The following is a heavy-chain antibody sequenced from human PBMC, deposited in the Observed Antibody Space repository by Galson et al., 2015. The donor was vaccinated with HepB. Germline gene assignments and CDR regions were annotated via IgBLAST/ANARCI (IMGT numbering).Heavy chain of an antibody. V-gene: IGHV3-30-3*01. CDR2: ISYDGSNK. Sequence: SLRLSCAASGFTFSSYAMHWVRQAPGKGLEWVAVISYDGSNKYYADSVKGRFTISRDNSKNTLYLQMNSLRAEDTAVYYCARDRGYCSSTSCYAWTYYYGMDVWGQGTTVTVSS. J-gene: IGHJ6*02. CDR3: ARDRGYCSSTSCYAWTYYYGMDV. CDR1: GFTFSSYA. D-gene: IGHD2-2*01.